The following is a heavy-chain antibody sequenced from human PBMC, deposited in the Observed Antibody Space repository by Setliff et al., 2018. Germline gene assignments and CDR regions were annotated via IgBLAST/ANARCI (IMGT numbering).Heavy chain of an antibody. CDR2: INNSGKA. CDR1: GFSISSGYY. D-gene: IGHD3-22*01. Sequence: ASETLSLTCAVSGFSISSGYYWGWIRQPPGKGLEWIVNINNSGKAYYNPSLKSRVTMSVDTSKNHVSLKLSSVTAADTAVYYCARAHTWSLPNDNSGYPGWFDPWGQGALVTVSS. J-gene: IGHJ5*02. V-gene: IGHV4-38-2*01. CDR3: ARAHTWSLPNDNSGYPGWFDP.